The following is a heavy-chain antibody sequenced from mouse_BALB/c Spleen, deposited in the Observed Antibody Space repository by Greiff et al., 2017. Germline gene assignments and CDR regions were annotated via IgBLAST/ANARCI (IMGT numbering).Heavy chain of an antibody. CDR3: ASLYYYDAMDY. Sequence: VQLQQSGPELVKPGASVKMSCKASGYTFTSYVMHWVKQKPGQGLEWIGYINPYNDGTKYNEKFKGKATLTSDKSSSTAYMELSSLTSEDSAVYYCASLYYYDAMDYWGQGTSVTVSS. V-gene: IGHV1-14*01. D-gene: IGHD1-1*01. CDR1: GYTFTSYV. CDR2: INPYNDGT. J-gene: IGHJ4*01.